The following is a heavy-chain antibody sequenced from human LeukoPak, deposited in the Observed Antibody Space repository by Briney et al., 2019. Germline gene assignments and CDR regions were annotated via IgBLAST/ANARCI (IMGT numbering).Heavy chain of an antibody. V-gene: IGHV1-2*02. CDR2: INPNSGGT. J-gene: IGHJ4*02. Sequence: GASVKVSCKASGYTFTGYYMHWVRQAPGQGLEWMGWINPNSGGTNYAQKFQGRVTMTRDTSISTAYMELSRLRSDDTAVYYCARLSAMATLYYFDNWGQGTLVTVSS. CDR3: ARLSAMATLYYFDN. CDR1: GYTFTGYY. D-gene: IGHD5-24*01.